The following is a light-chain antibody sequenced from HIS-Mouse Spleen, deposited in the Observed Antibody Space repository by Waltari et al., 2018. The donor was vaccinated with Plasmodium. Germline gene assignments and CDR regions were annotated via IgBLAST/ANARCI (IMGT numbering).Light chain of an antibody. Sequence: SYELTQPPSGSVSPGQTARNTSSADALPKKYASWYQQKSGQAPVLVIYEDSKRPSGIPERFSGSSSGTMATLTISGAQVEDEADYYCYSTDSSGNHRVFGGGTKLTVL. V-gene: IGLV3-10*01. CDR1: ALPKKY. J-gene: IGLJ3*02. CDR2: EDS. CDR3: YSTDSSGNHRV.